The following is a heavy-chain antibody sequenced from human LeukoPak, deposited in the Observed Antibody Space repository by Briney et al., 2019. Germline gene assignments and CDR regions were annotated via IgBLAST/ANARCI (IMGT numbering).Heavy chain of an antibody. D-gene: IGHD3-3*01. CDR1: GFTFSSYA. CDR3: ARAKYYDFRSGYHY. CDR2: ISYDGSNK. V-gene: IGHV3-30-3*01. Sequence: GGSLRLSCAASGFTFSSYAMHWVRQAPGKGLEWVAVISYDGSNKYYADSVKGRFTISRDNAKNSLYLQMNSLTAEDTAFYYCARAKYYDFRSGYHYWGQGTLVTVSS. J-gene: IGHJ4*02.